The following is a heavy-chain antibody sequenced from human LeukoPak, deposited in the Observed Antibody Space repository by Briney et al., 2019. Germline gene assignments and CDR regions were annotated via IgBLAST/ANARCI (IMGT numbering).Heavy chain of an antibody. CDR1: GGSIKSGSYY. CDR3: TRDSSGYDWFYDY. D-gene: IGHD5-12*01. Sequence: PSETLSLTCTVSGGSIKSGSYYWSWIRQLAGKGLEWIGRISSSGSTNYNPSLKSRVTMSVDTSKNQFSLMLSSVTAADTAVYYCTRDSSGYDWFYDYWGQGTLVTVSS. V-gene: IGHV4-61*02. CDR2: ISSSGST. J-gene: IGHJ4*02.